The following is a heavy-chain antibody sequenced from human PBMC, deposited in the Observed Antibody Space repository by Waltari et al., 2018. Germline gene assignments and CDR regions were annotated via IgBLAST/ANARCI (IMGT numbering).Heavy chain of an antibody. Sequence: EVQLVESGGGLIQPGGSLRLSCAASGFTVSSNYMSWVRQAPGKGLEWVSVIYSGGSTYYAESVKGRFTISRDNSKNTLYLQMNSLRAEDTAVYYCARGNDILTGYRRYYYYGMDVWGQGTTVTVSS. CDR1: GFTVSSNY. CDR2: IYSGGST. D-gene: IGHD3-9*01. CDR3: ARGNDILTGYRRYYYYGMDV. V-gene: IGHV3-53*01. J-gene: IGHJ6*02.